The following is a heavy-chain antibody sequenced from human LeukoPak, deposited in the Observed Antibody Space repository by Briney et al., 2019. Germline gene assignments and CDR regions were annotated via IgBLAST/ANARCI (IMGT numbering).Heavy chain of an antibody. Sequence: GGSLRLSCAASGFTFSSYEMNWVRQAPGKGLEWVSYISSSGSTIYYADSVKGRFTISRDNAKNSLYLQMNSLRAEDTAVYYCAKDADYYGSGSYYHYWGQGTLVTVSS. V-gene: IGHV3-48*03. CDR1: GFTFSSYE. D-gene: IGHD3-10*01. CDR2: ISSSGSTI. CDR3: AKDADYYGSGSYYHY. J-gene: IGHJ4*02.